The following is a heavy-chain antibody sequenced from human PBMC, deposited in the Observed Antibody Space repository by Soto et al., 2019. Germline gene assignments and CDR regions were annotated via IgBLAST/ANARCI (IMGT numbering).Heavy chain of an antibody. Sequence: EVQLVESGGGLVQPGGSLRLSCAASGFTFSSYSMNWVRQAPGKGLEWVSYISSIYSTIYYADSVKGRFTISRDNAKNSLYLQMNSLRAEDTAVYYCARDLYGDYIFDYWGQGTLDTVSS. D-gene: IGHD4-17*01. V-gene: IGHV3-48*01. CDR3: ARDLYGDYIFDY. J-gene: IGHJ4*02. CDR2: ISSIYSTI. CDR1: GFTFSSYS.